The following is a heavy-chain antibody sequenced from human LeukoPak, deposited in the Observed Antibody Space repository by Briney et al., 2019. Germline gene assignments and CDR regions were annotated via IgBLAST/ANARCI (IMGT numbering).Heavy chain of an antibody. V-gene: IGHV3-74*01. J-gene: IGHJ4*02. CDR1: GFTFSTNW. CDR3: ARVINSGWLGELSD. D-gene: IGHD6-19*01. Sequence: PGGSLRLSCAAPGFTFSTNWMHWVRHAPGKGLVWVSRISSDGSSTTYADSVKGRFTISRDNAKNTLYLQMSSLRAEDTTVYYCARVINSGWLGELSDWGQGTLVTVSS. CDR2: ISSDGSST.